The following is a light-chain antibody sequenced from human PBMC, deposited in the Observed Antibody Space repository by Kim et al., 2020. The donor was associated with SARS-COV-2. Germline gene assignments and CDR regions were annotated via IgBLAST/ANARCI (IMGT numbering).Light chain of an antibody. CDR1: NIGSKN. CDR3: QVWGSASDHYV. Sequence: APGKKARITGGGDNIGSKNVHWYQQKPGQAPVVVIYYDSDRPSGIPERFSGSNSGNMATLTISRVEAGDEADYYCQVWGSASDHYVFGTGTKVTVL. CDR2: YDS. J-gene: IGLJ1*01. V-gene: IGLV3-21*04.